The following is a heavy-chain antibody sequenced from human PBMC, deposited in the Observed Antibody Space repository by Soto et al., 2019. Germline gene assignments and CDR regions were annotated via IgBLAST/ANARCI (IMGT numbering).Heavy chain of an antibody. J-gene: IGHJ4*02. D-gene: IGHD3-16*01. V-gene: IGHV1-69*02. Sequence: ASVKVSCKASGGTFSSYTISWVRQAPGQGLEWMGRIIPILGIANYAQKFQGRVTITADKSTSTAYMELSSLRSEDTAVYYCANEYPADTAGGDYWGQGTLVTVSS. CDR1: GGTFSSYT. CDR2: IIPILGIA. CDR3: ANEYPADTAGGDY.